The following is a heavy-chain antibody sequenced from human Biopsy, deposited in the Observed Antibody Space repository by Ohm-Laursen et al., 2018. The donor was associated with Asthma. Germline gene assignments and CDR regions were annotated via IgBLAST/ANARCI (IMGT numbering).Heavy chain of an antibody. Sequence: GTLSLTCSVSGDSISTTNYWSWIRQPPGKRLEWIGSVYYSGTSYYNPSLKGRLTISVDTSKKQFSFNLGSVTAADTAVYYCARHWSGNGWQDMYNYFDPWGRGTLATVSS. CDR3: ARHWSGNGWQDMYNYFDP. CDR2: VYYSGTS. CDR1: GDSISTTNY. V-gene: IGHV4-39*01. D-gene: IGHD6-19*01. J-gene: IGHJ5*02.